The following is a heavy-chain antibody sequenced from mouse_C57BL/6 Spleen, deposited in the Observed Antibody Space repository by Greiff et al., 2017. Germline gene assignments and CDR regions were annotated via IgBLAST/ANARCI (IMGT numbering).Heavy chain of an antibody. CDR1: GYTFTSYW. CDR2: IDPSDSET. V-gene: IGHV1-52*01. CDR3: ARADDSNYGFWYFDV. D-gene: IGHD2-5*01. J-gene: IGHJ1*03. Sequence: QVQLQQPGAELVRPGSSVKLSCKASGYTFTSYWMHWVKQRPIQGLEWIGNIDPSDSETHYNQKFKDKATLTVDKSSSTAYMQLSSLTSEDSAVYYGARADDSNYGFWYFDVWGTGTTVTVSS.